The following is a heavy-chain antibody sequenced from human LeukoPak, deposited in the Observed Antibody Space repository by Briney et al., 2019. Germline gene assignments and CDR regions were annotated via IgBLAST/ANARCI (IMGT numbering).Heavy chain of an antibody. CDR1: GFTFSNCD. D-gene: IGHD6-19*01. J-gene: IGHJ6*02. CDR2: VSWNGSRT. V-gene: IGHV3-35*01. CDR3: AKELRQWLALLAYYYYGMDV. Sequence: GGSLRLSCAASGFTFSNCDMNWVHQAPGKGLEWVSGVSWNGSRTHYADSVKGRFIISRDNSRNTLYLQTNSLRAEDTAVYYCAKELRQWLALLAYYYYGMDVWGQGTTVTVSS.